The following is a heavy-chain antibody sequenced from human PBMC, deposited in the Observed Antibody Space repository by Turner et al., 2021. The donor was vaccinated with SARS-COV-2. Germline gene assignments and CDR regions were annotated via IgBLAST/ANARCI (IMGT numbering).Heavy chain of an antibody. D-gene: IGHD3-10*01. J-gene: IGHJ4*02. V-gene: IGHV4-39*01. CDR2: IYFSGTT. CDR1: GGSISSSRYF. Sequence: QVQLQESGPGVVKPSETLSLTCTVPGGSISSSRYFWGWIRQPPTKELEWIGSIYFSGTTYYNPSRKSRVSLSIDPSKNQFSLNLTSVTAADTALFYCARQAAGQGLDYWGRGILVTVSS. CDR3: ARQAAGQGLDY.